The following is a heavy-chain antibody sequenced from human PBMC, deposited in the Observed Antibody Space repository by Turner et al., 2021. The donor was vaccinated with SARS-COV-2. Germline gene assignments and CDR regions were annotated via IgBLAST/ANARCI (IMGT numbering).Heavy chain of an antibody. D-gene: IGHD3-10*01. Sequence: GYADSVTGRFIISRDNAKNSLYLQMNSLRAEDTALSHCARGSGSSDYWGQGTLVTVSS. V-gene: IGHV3-20*01. CDR3: ARGSGSSDY. J-gene: IGHJ4*02.